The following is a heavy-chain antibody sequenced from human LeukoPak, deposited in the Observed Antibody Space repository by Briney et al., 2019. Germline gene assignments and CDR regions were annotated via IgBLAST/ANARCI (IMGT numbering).Heavy chain of an antibody. Sequence: GASVKVSCKASGYTFTSYGISWVRQAPGLGLEWMGWISAYNGNTNYAQKLQGRVTMTTDTSTSTAYMELRSLRSDDTAVYYCAGTTVTLLDAFDIWGQGTMVTVSS. D-gene: IGHD4-17*01. CDR3: AGTTVTLLDAFDI. V-gene: IGHV1-18*01. CDR1: GYTFTSYG. CDR2: ISAYNGNT. J-gene: IGHJ3*02.